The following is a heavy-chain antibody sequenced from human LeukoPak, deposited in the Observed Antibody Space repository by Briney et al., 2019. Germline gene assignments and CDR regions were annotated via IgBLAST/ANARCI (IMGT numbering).Heavy chain of an antibody. CDR3: ARDHTGIVGANY. CDR1: GFTFSNAW. D-gene: IGHD1-26*01. V-gene: IGHV3-21*01. CDR2: ISSSSSYI. Sequence: PGGSLRLSCAASGFTFSNAWMSWVRQAPGKGLEWVSSISSSSSYIYYADSVKGRFTISRDNAKNSLYLQMNSLRAEDTAVYYCARDHTGIVGANYWGQGTLVTVSS. J-gene: IGHJ4*02.